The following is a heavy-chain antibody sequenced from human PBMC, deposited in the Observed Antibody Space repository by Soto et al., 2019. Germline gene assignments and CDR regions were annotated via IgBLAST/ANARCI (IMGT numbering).Heavy chain of an antibody. V-gene: IGHV3-23*01. CDR3: ATDLDDYYDSSGYYLTSYYYYGMDV. J-gene: IGHJ6*02. Sequence: GGSLRLSCAASGFTFSSYAMSWVRQAPGKGLEWVSAISGSGVSTYYADSVKGRFTISRDNSKNTLYLQMNSLRAEDTAVYYCATDLDDYYDSSGYYLTSYYYYGMDVWGQGTTITV. CDR2: ISGSGVST. D-gene: IGHD3-22*01. CDR1: GFTFSSYA.